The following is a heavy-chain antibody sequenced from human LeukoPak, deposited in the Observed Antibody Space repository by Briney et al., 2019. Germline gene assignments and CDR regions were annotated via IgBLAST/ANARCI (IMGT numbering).Heavy chain of an antibody. D-gene: IGHD3-10*01. CDR3: ARVALWFGYYFDY. Sequence: SETLSLTCAVYGGSFSGYYWSWIRQPPGKGPEWIGEINHSGSTNYNPSLKSRVTISVDTSKNQFSLKLSSVTATDTAVYYCARVALWFGYYFDYWGQGTLVTVSS. CDR1: GGSFSGYY. CDR2: INHSGST. J-gene: IGHJ4*02. V-gene: IGHV4-34*01.